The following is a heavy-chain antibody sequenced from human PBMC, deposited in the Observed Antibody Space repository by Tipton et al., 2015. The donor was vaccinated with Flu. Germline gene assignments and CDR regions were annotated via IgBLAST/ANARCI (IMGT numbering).Heavy chain of an antibody. D-gene: IGHD4-17*01. J-gene: IGHJ4*02. V-gene: IGHV4-30-4*01. Sequence: TLSLTCTVSGGSISSGDYYWSWIRQPPGKGLEWIGYIYYSGSTYYNPSLKSRVTISVDTSKNQFSLKLSSVTAADTAVYYCAREGGSTVTTRYFDYWGQGTLVTVSS. CDR2: IYYSGST. CDR1: GGSISSGDYY. CDR3: AREGGSTVTTRYFDY.